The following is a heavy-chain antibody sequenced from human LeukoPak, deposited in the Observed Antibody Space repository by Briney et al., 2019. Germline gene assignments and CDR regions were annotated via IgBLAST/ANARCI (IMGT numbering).Heavy chain of an antibody. CDR2: IKEDGSEK. Sequence: PGGSLRLSCVASGFTFSSYWMTWVRQAPGKGLEWVANIKEDGSEKHYVDSVKGRFTISRDNAKNSLYLQMNTLRVEDTAMYYCAGTIAVGYWGQGTLVTVSS. CDR1: GFTFSSYW. D-gene: IGHD6-19*01. V-gene: IGHV3-7*01. CDR3: AGTIAVGY. J-gene: IGHJ4*02.